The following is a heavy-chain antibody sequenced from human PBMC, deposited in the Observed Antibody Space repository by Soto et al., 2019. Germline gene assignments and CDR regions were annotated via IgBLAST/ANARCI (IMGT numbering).Heavy chain of an antibody. CDR3: ASVFVENDFWRGYRSGFIDY. CDR2: INPNSDGT. CDR1: GYTFTGYY. Sequence: VASVKDSCKTSGYTFTGYYRHWGRQAPGQGLEWMGWINPNSDGTNYAQKFQGRVTTTRDTYISTAYKELSRLGYDDSSMYYCASVFVENDFWRGYRSGFIDYWGQGTLVTVSS. J-gene: IGHJ4*02. D-gene: IGHD3-3*01. V-gene: IGHV1-2*02.